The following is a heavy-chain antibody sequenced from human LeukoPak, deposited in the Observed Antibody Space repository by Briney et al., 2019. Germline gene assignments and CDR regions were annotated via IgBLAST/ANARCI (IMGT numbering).Heavy chain of an antibody. CDR1: GFTFSHYW. D-gene: IGHD3-22*01. V-gene: IGHV3-33*06. CDR2: IWYDGGNK. CDR3: AKDHHYDSSGYHFDY. J-gene: IGHJ4*02. Sequence: GGSLRLSCAASGFTFSHYWTHWVRQAPGKGRGWVAVIWYDGGNKYYADSVKGRFTSSRDNSKNTLYLQMNSLRAEDTAVYYCAKDHHYDSSGYHFDYWGQGTLVTVSS.